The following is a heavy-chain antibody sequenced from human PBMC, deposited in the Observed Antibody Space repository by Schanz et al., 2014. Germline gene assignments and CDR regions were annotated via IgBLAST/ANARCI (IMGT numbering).Heavy chain of an antibody. D-gene: IGHD5-12*01. CDR1: GFTVNTNY. V-gene: IGHV3-66*02. CDR3: ARGGRGGSPGRVFDI. Sequence: EVQMLESGGGLVQPGGSLRLSCAVSGFTVNTNYMSWVRQAPGKGLEWISSMYINSGSTQYADSVKGRFTISRDNSRDTVYLQMNSLRGEDTAVYYGARGGRGGSPGRVFDIGDQGTMVTASS. J-gene: IGHJ3*02. CDR2: MYINSGST.